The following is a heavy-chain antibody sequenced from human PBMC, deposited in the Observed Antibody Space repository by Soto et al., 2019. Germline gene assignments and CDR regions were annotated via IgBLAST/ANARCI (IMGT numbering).Heavy chain of an antibody. Sequence: GGSLRLSCAASGFTFRSFTMNWVRQAPGKGLEWVSTISSNSAYIYYTDALRGRFTISRDNAKNSLHLRMNSLRAEDTAVYYCTRDASRDSSARGWFDPWGPGTLVTVSS. CDR1: GFTFRSFT. J-gene: IGHJ5*02. CDR2: ISSNSAYI. CDR3: TRDASRDSSARGWFDP. V-gene: IGHV3-21*01. D-gene: IGHD6-13*01.